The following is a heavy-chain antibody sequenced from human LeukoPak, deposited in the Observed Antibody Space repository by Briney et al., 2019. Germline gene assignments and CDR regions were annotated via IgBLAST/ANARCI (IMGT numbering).Heavy chain of an antibody. D-gene: IGHD5-18*01. V-gene: IGHV3-48*04. Sequence: GSLRLSCAASGFTFSSFSMNWVRQAPGKGQEWVSYISSSGNTIDYADSVKGRFTISRDNAENSLFLQMVSLRAEDTAVYYCARLRGYSYGYGDYWGQGTLVTVSS. CDR2: ISSSGNTI. J-gene: IGHJ4*02. CDR1: GFTFSSFS. CDR3: ARLRGYSYGYGDY.